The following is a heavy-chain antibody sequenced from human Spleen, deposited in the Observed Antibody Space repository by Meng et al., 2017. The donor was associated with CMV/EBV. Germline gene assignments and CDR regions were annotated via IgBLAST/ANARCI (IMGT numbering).Heavy chain of an antibody. D-gene: IGHD1-14*01. CDR2: IKQDGSEK. Sequence: GGSLRLSCAASGFTFSNYWMGWVRQAPGKGLEWVANIKQDGSEKYYVDSVKGRFTISSDSAKNSVYLQMNSLRVEDTALYYCARDLDTTSAIDYWGQGTLVTVSS. CDR1: GFTFSNYW. V-gene: IGHV3-7*01. J-gene: IGHJ4*02. CDR3: ARDLDTTSAIDY.